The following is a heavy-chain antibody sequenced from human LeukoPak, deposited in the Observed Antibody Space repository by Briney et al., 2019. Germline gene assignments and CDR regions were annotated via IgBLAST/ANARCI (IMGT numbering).Heavy chain of an antibody. D-gene: IGHD3-22*01. CDR3: ARPYYDSSGYFDY. CDR2: ISGSGDTS. Sequence: GGSLRLSCAASGFTFSSYAMTWVRQPPGKGLEWVSTISGSGDTSYYADSVKGRFTISRDNSKNTLYLQMNSLRAEDTAVYYCARPYYDSSGYFDYWGQGTPVTVSS. V-gene: IGHV3-23*01. CDR1: GFTFSSYA. J-gene: IGHJ4*02.